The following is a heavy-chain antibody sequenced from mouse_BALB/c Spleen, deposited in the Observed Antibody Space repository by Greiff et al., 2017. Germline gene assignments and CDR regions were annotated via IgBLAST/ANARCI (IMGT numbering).Heavy chain of an antibody. V-gene: IGHV1-7*01. J-gene: IGHJ4*01. CDR3: ARSTARNAMDY. CDR2: INPSTGYT. D-gene: IGHD3-3*01. CDR1: GYTFTSYW. Sequence: QVQLQQSGAELAKPGASVKMSCKASGYTFTSYWMHWVKQRPGQGLEWIGYINPSTGYTEYNQKFKDKATLTADKSSSTAYMQLSSLTSEDSAVYYCARSTARNAMDYWGQGTSVTVSS.